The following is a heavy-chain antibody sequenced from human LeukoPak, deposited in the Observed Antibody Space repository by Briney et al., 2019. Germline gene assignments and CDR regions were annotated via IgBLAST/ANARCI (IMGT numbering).Heavy chain of an antibody. V-gene: IGHV1-69*13. CDR1: GGTFSSYA. CDR3: ARGGSYCSGGSCYSLAFDI. J-gene: IGHJ3*02. Sequence: ASVKVSCKASGGTFSSYAISWVRQAPGLGLEWMGGIIPIFGTANYAQKFQGRVTITADESTSTAYMELSSLRSEDTAAYYCARGGSYCSGGSCYSLAFDIWGQGTMVTVSS. D-gene: IGHD2-15*01. CDR2: IIPIFGTA.